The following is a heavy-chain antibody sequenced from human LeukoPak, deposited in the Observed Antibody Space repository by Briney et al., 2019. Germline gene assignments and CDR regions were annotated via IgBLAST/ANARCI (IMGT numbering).Heavy chain of an antibody. D-gene: IGHD3-9*01. CDR3: ARNHYYDILTGSVTYGMDV. J-gene: IGHJ6*02. Sequence: GESLKISCKGSGYSFTSYWISWVRQAPGQGLEWMGWISAYNGNTNYAQKLQGRVTTTTDTSTSTAYMELRSLRSDDTAVYYCARNHYYDILTGSVTYGMDVWGQGTTVTVSS. V-gene: IGHV1-18*04. CDR2: ISAYNGNT. CDR1: GYSFTSYW.